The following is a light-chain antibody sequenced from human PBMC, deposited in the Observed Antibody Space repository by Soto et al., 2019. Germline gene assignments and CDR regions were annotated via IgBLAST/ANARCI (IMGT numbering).Light chain of an antibody. CDR1: QSLVYSDGNTY. CDR3: MNGISFT. J-gene: IGKJ1*01. V-gene: IGKV2-30*01. CDR2: KVS. Sequence: IVLTQSPLSLSVTLGQPASLSCRASQSLVYSDGNTYLNWXXQRPGQXPRRLIHKVSNRDSGVPDRFSGSGSDTDFTMSISRVEADDVSVFYCMNGISFTFGHGTKVDIK.